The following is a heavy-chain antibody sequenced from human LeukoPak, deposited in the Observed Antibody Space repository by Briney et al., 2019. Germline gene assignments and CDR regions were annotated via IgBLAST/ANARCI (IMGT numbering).Heavy chain of an antibody. J-gene: IGHJ4*02. V-gene: IGHV3-7*04. CDR3: ARGTMAAAGYYYFDY. CDR2: IKQDGSEK. CDR1: GFTFSSNW. Sequence: GESLSLSCAASGFTFSSNWMSWVRQAPGKGLEWVANIKQDGSEKYYVDSVKGRFTISRDNAKNSLYLQMNSLRAEDTAVYYCARGTMAAAGYYYFDYWGQGTQVTVSS. D-gene: IGHD6-13*01.